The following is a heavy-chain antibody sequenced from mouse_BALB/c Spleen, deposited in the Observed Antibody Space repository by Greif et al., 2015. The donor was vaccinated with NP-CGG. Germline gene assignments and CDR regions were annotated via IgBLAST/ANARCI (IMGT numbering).Heavy chain of an antibody. CDR3: ARDYYGSGTGYFDY. CDR1: GFSLTSYG. J-gene: IGHJ2*01. Sequence: VMLVESGPGLVAPSQSLSITCTVSGFSLTSYGVHWVRQPPGKGLEWLGVIWAGGSTNYNSALMSRLSISKDNSKSQVFLKMNSLQTDDTAMYYCARDYYGSGTGYFDYWGQGTTLTVSS. V-gene: IGHV2-9*02. CDR2: IWAGGST. D-gene: IGHD1-1*01.